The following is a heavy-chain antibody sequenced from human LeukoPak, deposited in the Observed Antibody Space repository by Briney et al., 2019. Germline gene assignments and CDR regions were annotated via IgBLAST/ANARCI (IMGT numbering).Heavy chain of an antibody. CDR3: ARDPVGGIAVAGEARDY. CDR2: INPNSGGT. D-gene: IGHD6-19*01. Sequence: ASVKVSCKASGYTFPANYMHWVRQAPGQGLEWMGWINPNSGGTNYAQKFQGRVTMTRDTSISTAYMELSRLRSDDTAVYYCARDPVGGIAVAGEARDYWGQGTLVTVSS. CDR1: GYTFPANY. J-gene: IGHJ4*02. V-gene: IGHV1-2*02.